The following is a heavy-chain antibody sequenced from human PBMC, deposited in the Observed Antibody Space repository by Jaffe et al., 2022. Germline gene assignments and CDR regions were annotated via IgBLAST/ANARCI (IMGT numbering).Heavy chain of an antibody. CDR1: GGSFSGYY. CDR2: INHSGST. V-gene: IGHV4-34*01. J-gene: IGHJ4*02. D-gene: IGHD6-19*01. CDR3: ASYSGYSSGWYAY. Sequence: QVQLQQWGAGLLKPSETLSLTCAVYGGSFSGYYWSWIRQPPGKGLEWIGEINHSGSTNYNPSLKSRVTISVDTSKNQFSLKLSSVTAADTAVYYCASYSGYSSGWYAYWGQGTLVTVSS.